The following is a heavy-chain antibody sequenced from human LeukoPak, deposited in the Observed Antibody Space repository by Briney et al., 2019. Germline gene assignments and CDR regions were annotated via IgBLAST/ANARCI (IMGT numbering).Heavy chain of an antibody. Sequence: SETLSLTCTVSGGSISSYYWSWIRQPPGKGLEWIGYIYYSGSTNYNPSLKSRVTISVDTSKNQLSLKLSSVTAADTAVYYCARDLGYCSGGSCYPRWFDPWGQGTLVTVSS. V-gene: IGHV4-59*01. CDR3: ARDLGYCSGGSCYPRWFDP. CDR1: GGSISSYY. CDR2: IYYSGST. D-gene: IGHD2-15*01. J-gene: IGHJ5*02.